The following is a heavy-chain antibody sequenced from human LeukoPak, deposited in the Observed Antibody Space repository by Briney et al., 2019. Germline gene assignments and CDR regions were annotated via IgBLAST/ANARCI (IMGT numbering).Heavy chain of an antibody. CDR2: IRSKANSYAT. D-gene: IGHD3-10*01. Sequence: QAGGSLRLSCAASGFTFSGSAMHWVRQASGKELEWVGRIRSKANSYATAYAASVKGRFTISRDDSKNTAYLQMNSLKTEDTAVYYCYTYYYGSGSYNPPFYFDYWGQGTLVTVSS. CDR1: GFTFSGSA. J-gene: IGHJ4*02. V-gene: IGHV3-73*01. CDR3: YTYYYGSGSYNPPFYFDY.